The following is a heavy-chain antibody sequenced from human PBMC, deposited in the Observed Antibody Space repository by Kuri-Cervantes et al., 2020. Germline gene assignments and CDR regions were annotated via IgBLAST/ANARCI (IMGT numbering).Heavy chain of an antibody. J-gene: IGHJ6*02. CDR2: ISSSGSTI. CDR3: AKSGTGGVRTGNYGMDV. D-gene: IGHD3-16*01. V-gene: IGHV3-11*01. CDR1: GFTFSDYY. Sequence: GESLKIPCAASGFTFSDYYISWIRQAPGKGLEWVSYISSSGSTIYYANSVKGPFTISRDNAKNSLYLQMNSLRAEDTAVYYCAKSGTGGVRTGNYGMDVWGQGTTVTVSS.